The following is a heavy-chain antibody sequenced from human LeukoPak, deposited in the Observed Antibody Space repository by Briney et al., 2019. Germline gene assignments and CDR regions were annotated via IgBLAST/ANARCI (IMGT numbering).Heavy chain of an antibody. CDR1: GFTFSSYG. CDR2: IWYDGSNK. D-gene: IGHD3-22*01. J-gene: IGHJ4*02. V-gene: IGHV3-33*01. Sequence: GRSLRLSCAASGFTFSSYGMHWVRQAPGKGLEWVAVIWYDGSNKYYADSVKGRFTISRDNPKNTLYLQMNSLRAEDTAVYYCARGYYYDSSGYYSLLFDYWGQGTLVTVSS. CDR3: ARGYYYDSSGYYSLLFDY.